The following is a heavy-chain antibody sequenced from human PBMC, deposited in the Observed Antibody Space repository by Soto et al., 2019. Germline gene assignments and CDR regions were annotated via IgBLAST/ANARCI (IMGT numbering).Heavy chain of an antibody. CDR2: ISASGVST. D-gene: IGHD6-13*01. Sequence: GGSLRLSFAASGFRFSSYAMGWVPQPPGKGLEWVSTISASGVSTYHADAVQGRFTVSRDNSKNTLYLQMNSLRVEDTAVYYCAKDPILQPRTAGQQLATQAIDYWGQGTLVTVSS. V-gene: IGHV3-23*01. CDR1: GFRFSSYA. J-gene: IGHJ4*02. CDR3: AKDPILQPRTAGQQLATQAIDY.